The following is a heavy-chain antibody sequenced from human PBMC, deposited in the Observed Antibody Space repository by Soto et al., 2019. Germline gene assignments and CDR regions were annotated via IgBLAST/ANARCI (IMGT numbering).Heavy chain of an antibody. V-gene: IGHV4-39*01. CDR1: GGSISSSSYY. D-gene: IGHD3-22*01. J-gene: IGHJ5*02. CDR3: ARTTTYYYDSSGYYWFDP. Sequence: SETLSLTCTVSGGSISSSSYYWGWIRQPPGKGLGWIGSIYYSGSTYYNPSLKSRVTISVGTSKNQFSLKLSSVTAADTAVYYCARTTTYYYDSSGYYWFDPWGQGTLVTVSS. CDR2: IYYSGST.